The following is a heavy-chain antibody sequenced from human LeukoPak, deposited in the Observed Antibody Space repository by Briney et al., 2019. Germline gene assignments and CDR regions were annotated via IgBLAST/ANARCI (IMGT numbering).Heavy chain of an antibody. CDR2: ISSSGHYI. D-gene: IGHD3-10*01. Sequence: GGSLRLSCAASGFTFSASSMNWVRQAPGKGLEWVSSISSSGHYIFYADSLKGRFTISRDNAKNSLYLQMNSLRAEDTAVYYCARGFGRFGELYEHYYHLMDAWGQGTTVTVSS. CDR3: ARGFGRFGELYEHYYHLMDA. V-gene: IGHV3-21*01. J-gene: IGHJ6*02. CDR1: GFTFSASS.